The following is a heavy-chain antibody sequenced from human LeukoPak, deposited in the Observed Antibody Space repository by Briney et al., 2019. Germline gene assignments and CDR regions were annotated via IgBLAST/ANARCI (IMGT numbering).Heavy chain of an antibody. CDR1: GYTFTTYY. V-gene: IGHV1-46*01. Sequence: EASVKVSCKASGYTFTTYYMHWVRQARGQALEWLGIINPSGGSTSYAQKFQGRVTMTRDTSTSTVYMELSSLRSEDTAVYYCARGGIIVGATIFDYWGQGTLVTVSS. D-gene: IGHD1-26*01. J-gene: IGHJ4*02. CDR3: ARGGIIVGATIFDY. CDR2: INPSGGST.